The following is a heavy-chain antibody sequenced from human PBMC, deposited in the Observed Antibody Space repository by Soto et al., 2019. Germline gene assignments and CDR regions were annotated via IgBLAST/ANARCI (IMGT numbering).Heavy chain of an antibody. CDR1: GGSISSSSYY. D-gene: IGHD3-22*01. CDR2: IYYSGST. Sequence: SETLSLTCTVSGGSISSSSYYWGWIRQPPGKGLEWIGYIYYSGSTNYNPSLKSRVTISVDTSKNQFSLKLSSVIAADTAVYYCARVYTYYYDSSGYPTSLYFDYWGQGTLVTVSS. J-gene: IGHJ4*02. CDR3: ARVYTYYYDSSGYPTSLYFDY. V-gene: IGHV4-61*05.